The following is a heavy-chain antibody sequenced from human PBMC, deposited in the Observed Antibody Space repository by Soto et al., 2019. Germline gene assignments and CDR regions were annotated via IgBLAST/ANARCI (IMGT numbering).Heavy chain of an antibody. V-gene: IGHV3-74*01. J-gene: IGHJ6*02. CDR1: GFTFSSYW. CDR3: ARDGYCSGGSCYYYGMDV. D-gene: IGHD2-15*01. CDR2: INSDGGST. Sequence: XGSLRLACAASGFTFSSYWMHWVLQAPGKGLVWVSRINSDGGSTSYADSVKCRFTISRDNAKNTLYLQMNSLRAEDTAVYYCARDGYCSGGSCYYYGMDVWGQGTTVTVSS.